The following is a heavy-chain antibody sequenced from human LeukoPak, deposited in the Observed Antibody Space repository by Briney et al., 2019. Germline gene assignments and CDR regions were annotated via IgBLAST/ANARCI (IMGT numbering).Heavy chain of an antibody. Sequence: SVKVSCKASGGTFSSYAISWVRQAPGQGLEWMGGIIPIFGTANYAQKFQGRVTITADESTSTAYMELSSLRSEDTAVYYCARDRERGSSRSGYYYYMDVWGKGTTVTVSS. CDR1: GGTFSSYA. CDR3: ARDRERGSSRSGYYYYMDV. CDR2: IIPIFGTA. D-gene: IGHD6-6*01. V-gene: IGHV1-69*13. J-gene: IGHJ6*03.